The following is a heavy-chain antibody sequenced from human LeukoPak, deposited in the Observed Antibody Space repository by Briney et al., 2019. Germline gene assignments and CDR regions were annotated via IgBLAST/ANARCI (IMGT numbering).Heavy chain of an antibody. CDR1: GGSISSGDYS. CDR3: ARDGGYGHYDY. Sequence: TLSLTCAVSGGSISSGDYSWSWIRQPPGKGLEWIGYIYHSGRTFYNPSLKSRVTISVDTSKNQISLEVTSVTAADTAVYYCARDGGYGHYDYWGRGTLVTVSS. D-gene: IGHD5-18*01. J-gene: IGHJ4*02. V-gene: IGHV4-30-2*01. CDR2: IYHSGRT.